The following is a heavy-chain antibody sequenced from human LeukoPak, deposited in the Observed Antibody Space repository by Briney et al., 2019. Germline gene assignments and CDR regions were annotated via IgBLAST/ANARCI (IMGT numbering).Heavy chain of an antibody. J-gene: IGHJ6*03. Sequence: QPGGSLRLSCAASGFTFRNYAMSWVRQAPGKGLEWVSGISGSGTNTYYADSVKGRFTISRDNAKNSLYVQMNSLRADDTAVYYCARSPYYYYYMDVWGTGTTVTISS. CDR2: ISGSGTNT. CDR3: ARSPYYYYYMDV. CDR1: GFTFRNYA. V-gene: IGHV3-23*01.